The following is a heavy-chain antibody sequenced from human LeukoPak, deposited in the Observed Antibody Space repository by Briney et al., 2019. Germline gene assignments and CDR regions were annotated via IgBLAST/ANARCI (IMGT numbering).Heavy chain of an antibody. CDR1: GSCISSYY. CDR2: IYYSGST. J-gene: IGHJ4*02. Sequence: SETLSLTCTVSGSCISSYYWSWIRQPPGKGLEWIGYIYYSGSTYYNPSLKSRVTISVATSKNQFPLKLSSVTAADTAVYYCARGRTEYYYGSGSYYTGFDYWGQGTLVTVSS. D-gene: IGHD3-10*01. CDR3: ARGRTEYYYGSGSYYTGFDY. V-gene: IGHV4-59*01.